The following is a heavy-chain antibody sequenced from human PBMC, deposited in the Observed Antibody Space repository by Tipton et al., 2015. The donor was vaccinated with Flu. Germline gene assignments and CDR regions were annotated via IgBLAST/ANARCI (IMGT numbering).Heavy chain of an antibody. CDR1: GGSVSGYY. D-gene: IGHD1-26*01. CDR3: ARVVGATNFDY. Sequence: TLSLTCTVSGGSVSGYYWSWIRQPPGKGLEWIGYIFHTGSTNYNPSLRSRVTISVDTSRNQFSLKLSSVTAADTAVYYCARVVGATNFDYWGQGTLVTVSS. CDR2: IFHTGST. J-gene: IGHJ4*02. V-gene: IGHV4-59*08.